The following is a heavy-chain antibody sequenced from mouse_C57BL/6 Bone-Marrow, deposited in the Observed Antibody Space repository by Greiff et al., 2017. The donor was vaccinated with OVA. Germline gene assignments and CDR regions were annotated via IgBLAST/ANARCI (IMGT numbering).Heavy chain of an antibody. Sequence: QVQLQQSGPELVKPGASVKISCKASGYAFSSSWMNWVKQRPGKGLEWIGRIYPGDGDTNYNGKFKGNATLTADKSSSTAYMQLSSLTSEDSAVYFCARLAYFDYWGQGTTLTVSS. CDR1: GYAFSSSW. CDR3: ARLAYFDY. V-gene: IGHV1-82*01. J-gene: IGHJ2*01. CDR2: IYPGDGDT.